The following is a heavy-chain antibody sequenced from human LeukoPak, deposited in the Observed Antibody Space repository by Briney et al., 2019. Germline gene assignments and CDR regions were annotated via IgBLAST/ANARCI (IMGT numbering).Heavy chain of an antibody. CDR2: IYYSGST. Sequence: SSETLSLTCTVSGGSISSYYWSWIRQPPGKGLEWIGYIYYSGSTNYNPSLKSRVTISVDTSKNQFSLKLSSVTAADTAVYYCARDAGSSSVWDVRGQGTTVTVSS. CDR1: GGSISSYY. CDR3: ARDAGSSSVWDV. D-gene: IGHD6-13*01. V-gene: IGHV4-59*01. J-gene: IGHJ6*02.